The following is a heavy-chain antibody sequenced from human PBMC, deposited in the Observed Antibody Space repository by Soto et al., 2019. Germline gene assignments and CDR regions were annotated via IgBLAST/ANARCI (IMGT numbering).Heavy chain of an antibody. CDR2: IIPTLGST. J-gene: IGHJ4*02. V-gene: IGHV1-69*08. CDR1: GGTFSRYT. Sequence: QVHLVQSGAEVKKPGSAVTVSCTASGGTFSRYTIHWVRQAPGQGLEWMGRIIPTLGSTDYTQKFQDRVTVTADTSTGTSSMKLSRLRYEDTAVYYGARGGDQTISFDYWGQGTLVTVSS. D-gene: IGHD2-21*01. CDR3: ARGGDQTISFDY.